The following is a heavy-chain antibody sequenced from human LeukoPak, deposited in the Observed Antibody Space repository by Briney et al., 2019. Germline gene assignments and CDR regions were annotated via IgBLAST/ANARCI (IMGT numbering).Heavy chain of an antibody. J-gene: IGHJ3*02. V-gene: IGHV1-18*01. Sequence: ASVKVSCKASGYTFSNYGISWVRQAPGQGLEWMGWISAYYGNTNYAQKLQGRVTMTTDTSTSTAYMELRSLRAEDTAVYYCAKDTIFGVVIAAFDIWGQGTMVTVSS. D-gene: IGHD3-3*01. CDR1: GYTFSNYG. CDR3: AKDTIFGVVIAAFDI. CDR2: ISAYYGNT.